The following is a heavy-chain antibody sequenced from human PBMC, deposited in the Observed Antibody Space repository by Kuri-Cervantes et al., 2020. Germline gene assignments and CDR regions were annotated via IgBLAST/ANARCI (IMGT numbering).Heavy chain of an antibody. CDR1: GFTLSTYA. D-gene: IGHD2-8*01. Sequence: GGSLRLSCAASGFTLSTYAMNWVRLAPGKGMEWVSYISSNTVYYADSVKGRFTISRDNAKNSLYLQMNSLRAEDTAVYYSARVLYLDVWGKGTTVTVSS. CDR3: ARVLYLDV. J-gene: IGHJ6*03. CDR2: ISSNTV. V-gene: IGHV3-48*03.